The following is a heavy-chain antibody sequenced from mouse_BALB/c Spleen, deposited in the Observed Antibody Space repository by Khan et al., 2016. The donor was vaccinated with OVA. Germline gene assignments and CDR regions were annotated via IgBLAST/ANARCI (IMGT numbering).Heavy chain of an antibody. J-gene: IGHJ3*01. CDR1: GFSLTSYG. Sequence: QVQLKQSGPGLVQPSQSLSITCTVSGFSLTSYGVHWVRQSPGKGLEWLGVIWSGGSTDYNAAFISRLSISKDNSKSQVFFKLNNLQANDTAIYYCARNYDYDEGLSYWGQGTLVTGSA. CDR3: ARNYDYDEGLSY. D-gene: IGHD2-4*01. V-gene: IGHV2-2*02. CDR2: IWSGGST.